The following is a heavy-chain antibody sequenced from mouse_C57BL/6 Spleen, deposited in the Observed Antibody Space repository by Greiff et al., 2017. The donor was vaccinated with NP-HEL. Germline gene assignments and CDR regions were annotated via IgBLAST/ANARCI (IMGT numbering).Heavy chain of an antibody. CDR2: IYPGDGDT. J-gene: IGHJ4*01. V-gene: IGHV1-80*01. CDR1: GYAFSSYW. CDR3: ARTYPDGAMDY. D-gene: IGHD5-1*01. Sequence: QVQLQQSGAELVKPGASVKISCKASGYAFSSYWMNWVKQRPGKGLEWIGQIYPGDGDTNYNGKFKGKATLTADKSSSTAYMQLSSLTSEDSAVYFCARTYPDGAMDYWGQGTSVTVSS.